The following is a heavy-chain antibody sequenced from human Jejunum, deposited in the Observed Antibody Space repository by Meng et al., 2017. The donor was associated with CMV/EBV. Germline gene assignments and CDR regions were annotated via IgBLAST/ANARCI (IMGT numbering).Heavy chain of an antibody. Sequence: SGLTVCSYAMSWVRQAPGKGLEWVSTISGSGSSRYYANSLEGRFTISRDTSKSTLYLQMNSLSVEDTAVYYCAKEVGGVTRPFDYWGQGALVTVSS. D-gene: IGHD3-16*01. CDR1: GLTVCSYA. J-gene: IGHJ4*02. CDR3: AKEVGGVTRPFDY. CDR2: ISGSGSSR. V-gene: IGHV3-23*01.